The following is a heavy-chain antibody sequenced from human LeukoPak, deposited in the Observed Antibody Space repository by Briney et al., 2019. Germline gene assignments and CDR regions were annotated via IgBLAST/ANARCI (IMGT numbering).Heavy chain of an antibody. D-gene: IGHD2-15*01. CDR1: GGTFSSYA. CDR2: IIPIFGTA. CDR3: ARDDCSGGSCYPGEGYYYYYYGMDV. J-gene: IGHJ6*02. V-gene: IGHV1-69*13. Sequence: ASVKVSCKASGGTFSSYAISWVRQAPGQGLEWMGGIIPIFGTANYAQKFQGRVTITADEYTSTAYMELSSLRSEDTAVYYCARDDCSGGSCYPGEGYYYYYYGMDVWGQGTTVTVSS.